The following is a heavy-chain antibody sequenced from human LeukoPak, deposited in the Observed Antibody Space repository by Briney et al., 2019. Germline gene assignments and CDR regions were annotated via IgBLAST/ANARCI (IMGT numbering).Heavy chain of an antibody. V-gene: IGHV1-69*13. J-gene: IGHJ4*02. CDR1: GYTFTGYY. Sequence: SVKVSCKASGYTFTGYYMHWVRQAPGQGLEWMGGIIPIFGTANYAQKFQGRVTITADESTSTAYMELSSLRSEDTAVYYCASLVVPAAIFEFDYWGQGTLVTVSS. CDR3: ASLVVPAAIFEFDY. D-gene: IGHD2-2*01. CDR2: IIPIFGTA.